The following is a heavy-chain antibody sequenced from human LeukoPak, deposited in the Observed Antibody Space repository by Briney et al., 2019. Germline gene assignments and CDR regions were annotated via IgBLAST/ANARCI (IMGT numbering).Heavy chain of an antibody. CDR2: ICAYNGNT. J-gene: IGHJ5*02. CDR3: ARDSPYCSSTSCYRWFDP. V-gene: IGHV1-18*01. CDR1: GYTFTSYG. Sequence: ASVKVSCKASGYTFTSYGISWVRQAPGQGLEWMGWICAYNGNTNYAQKLQGRVTMTTDTSTSTAYMELRSLRSDDTAVYYCARDSPYCSSTSCYRWFDPWGQGTLVTVSS. D-gene: IGHD2-2*02.